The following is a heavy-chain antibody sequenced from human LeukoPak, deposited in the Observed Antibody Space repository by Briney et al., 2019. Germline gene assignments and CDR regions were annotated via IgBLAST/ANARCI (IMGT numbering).Heavy chain of an antibody. CDR3: ARDLNWPGP. CDR1: GFTFNTSW. CDR2: IKTDGSEK. Sequence: GGSLRLSCSASGFTFNTSWMAWVRQSPGRGLECVANIKTDGSEKYYLGSVEGRLSISRDNAKNTLYLQMNSLRVDDTAIYFCARDLNWPGPWGQGTLVTVSS. V-gene: IGHV3-7*03. J-gene: IGHJ5*02.